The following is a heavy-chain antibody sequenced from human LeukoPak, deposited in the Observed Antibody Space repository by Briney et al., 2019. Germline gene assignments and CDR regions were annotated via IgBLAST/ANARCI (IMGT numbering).Heavy chain of an antibody. CDR1: VGSISSGSYH. V-gene: IGHV4-61*09. CDR3: ARTYSSGWYRYFDY. J-gene: IGHJ4*02. D-gene: IGHD6-19*01. CDR2: IYTSGST. Sequence: PSETLSLTCTVSVGSISSGSYHWLWIRQPAGKGLEWIGHIYTSGSTNYNPSLRSRVTISVDTSKNQFSLKLSSVTAADTAVYYCARTYSSGWYRYFDYWGQGTLVTVSS.